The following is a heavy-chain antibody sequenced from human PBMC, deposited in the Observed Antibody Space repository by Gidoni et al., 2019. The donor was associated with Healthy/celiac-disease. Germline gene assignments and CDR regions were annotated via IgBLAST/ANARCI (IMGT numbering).Heavy chain of an antibody. CDR3: ARDRGRGVIITRFDY. V-gene: IGHV3-30*04. J-gene: IGHJ4*02. D-gene: IGHD3-10*01. CDR2: ISYDGSNK. Sequence: QVQLVESGGGVVQPGRSLRLSCAASGFTFSSYAMHWVRQAPGKGLEWVAVISYDGSNKYYADSVKGRFTISRDNSKNTLYLQMNSLRAEDTAVYYCARDRGRGVIITRFDYWGQGTLVTVSS. CDR1: GFTFSSYA.